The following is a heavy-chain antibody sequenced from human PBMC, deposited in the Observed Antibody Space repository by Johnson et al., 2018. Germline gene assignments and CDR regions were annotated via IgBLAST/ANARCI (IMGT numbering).Heavy chain of an antibody. Sequence: VQLVQSGGGLVQPGGSLRLSCAASGFTFSSYSMNWVRQATGKGLERVSYISSSCSTISYADSVKGRFAISRDNGKNSLYLQMNSLRAEETAVYYCARGCSGGSCYLSYYYYYMDVWGKGTTVTVSS. V-gene: IGHV3-48*04. D-gene: IGHD2-15*01. CDR1: GFTFSSYS. J-gene: IGHJ6*03. CDR2: ISSSCSTI. CDR3: ARGCSGGSCYLSYYYYYMDV.